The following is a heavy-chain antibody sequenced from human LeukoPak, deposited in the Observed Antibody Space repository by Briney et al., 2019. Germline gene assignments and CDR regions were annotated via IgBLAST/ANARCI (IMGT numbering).Heavy chain of an antibody. D-gene: IGHD3-10*01. J-gene: IGHJ6*03. CDR2: ISGSGGST. Sequence: WGTLRLSCAASGFTFSSYGMSWVRQAPGKGLEWVSAISGSGGSTYYADSMKGRFTISRDNSKNTLYLQMNSLRAEDTAVYYCAKLDYGSGSYYSAKYYMDVCGKGTTVTISS. CDR1: GFTFSSYG. V-gene: IGHV3-23*01. CDR3: AKLDYGSGSYYSAKYYMDV.